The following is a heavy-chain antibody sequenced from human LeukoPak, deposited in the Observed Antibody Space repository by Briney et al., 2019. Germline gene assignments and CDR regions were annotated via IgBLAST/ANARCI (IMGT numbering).Heavy chain of an antibody. CDR2: VSGSSGST. J-gene: IGHJ4*02. V-gene: IGHV3-23*01. Sequence: GGSLRLSCAASGFTFSSYAMSWVRQAPGKGLEWVSAVSGSSGSTYYADSVKGRFTISRDDAKNSLYLQMNSLRDEDTAVYYCARDYYDSSGIDYWGQGTPVTVSS. CDR1: GFTFSSYA. CDR3: ARDYYDSSGIDY. D-gene: IGHD3-22*01.